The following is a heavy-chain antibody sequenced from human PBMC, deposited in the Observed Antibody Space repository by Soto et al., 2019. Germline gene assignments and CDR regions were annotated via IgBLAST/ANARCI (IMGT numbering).Heavy chain of an antibody. Sequence: HPGGSLRLSCAASGFTFDDYAMHWVRQAPGKGLEWVSGISWNSGSIGYADSVKGRFTISRDNAKNSLYLQMNSLRAEDTALYYCAKDFERFLAINYMDVWGKGTTVTVSS. V-gene: IGHV3-9*01. CDR1: GFTFDDYA. J-gene: IGHJ6*03. D-gene: IGHD3-3*01. CDR2: ISWNSGSI. CDR3: AKDFERFLAINYMDV.